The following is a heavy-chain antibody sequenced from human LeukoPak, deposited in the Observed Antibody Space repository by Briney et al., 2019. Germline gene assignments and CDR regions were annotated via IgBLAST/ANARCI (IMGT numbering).Heavy chain of an antibody. CDR1: GFTFSSYW. J-gene: IGHJ4*02. V-gene: IGHV3-7*03. D-gene: IGHD5-12*01. CDR3: ARARGGYDFDY. CDR2: IKQDGSEK. Sequence: GGSLRLSCAASGFTFSSYWMSWVRQAPGKGLEWVANIKQDGSEKYYVDSVKGRFTISRDNAKNSLYLQLNSLRAEDTAVYYCARARGGYDFDYWGQGTLVTVSS.